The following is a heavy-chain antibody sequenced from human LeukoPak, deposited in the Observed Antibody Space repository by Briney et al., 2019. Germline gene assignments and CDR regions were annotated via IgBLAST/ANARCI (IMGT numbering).Heavy chain of an antibody. CDR1: GYTFTRYY. V-gene: IGHV1-2*02. CDR3: ARSENYYDSSGYYHDAFDM. Sequence: ASVKVSCKASGYTFTRYYMHWVRQAPGQGREWMGWINPNSGGKNYAQKFEGRITMTRGTSISTAYMELSRLRSDDTAVYYCARSENYYDSSGYYHDAFDMGDEGTMVTVSS. CDR2: INPNSGGK. D-gene: IGHD3-22*01. J-gene: IGHJ3*02.